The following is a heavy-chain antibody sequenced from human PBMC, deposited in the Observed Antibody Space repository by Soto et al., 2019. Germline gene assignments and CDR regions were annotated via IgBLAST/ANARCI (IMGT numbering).Heavy chain of an antibody. V-gene: IGHV4-4*02. CDR3: AREVNSSPARGPNWFDP. D-gene: IGHD6-13*01. CDR2: TYHSGTT. J-gene: IGHJ5*02. Sequence: QVQLQESGPGLVQPSGTLSLTCAVSGDSINNSHRWSWVRQTPGKGLEWIGETYHSGTTNYNPSLKTRVTISIDKSKNQFSLKMNSVTAADTAVYYCAREVNSSPARGPNWFDPWGQGTLVTVCS. CDR1: GDSINNSHR.